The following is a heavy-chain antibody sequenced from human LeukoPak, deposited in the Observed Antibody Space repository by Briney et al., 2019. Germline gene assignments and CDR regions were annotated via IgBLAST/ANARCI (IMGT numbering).Heavy chain of an antibody. D-gene: IGHD3-22*01. CDR1: GGSISSYY. Sequence: PSETLSLTCTVSGGSISSYYWNWIRQPPGKGLEWIGYIYYSGSTNYNLSLKSRVTISVDTSKNQFSLKLSSVTAADTAVYYCARDVGVVTNAFDIWGQGTMVTVSS. J-gene: IGHJ3*02. CDR3: ARDVGVVTNAFDI. V-gene: IGHV4-59*01. CDR2: IYYSGST.